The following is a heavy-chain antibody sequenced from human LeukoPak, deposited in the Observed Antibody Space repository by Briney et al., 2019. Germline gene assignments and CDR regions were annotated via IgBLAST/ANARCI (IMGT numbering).Heavy chain of an antibody. J-gene: IGHJ4*02. Sequence: SGTLTLTCTVSGGSISSHYWSWIRQPPGKGLEWIGYIYYSGSTNYNPSLKSRVTISVDTSKNQFSLKLSSVTAADTAVYYCARVALRRWLQPSYYFDYWGQGTLVTVSS. CDR2: IYYSGST. CDR3: ARVALRRWLQPSYYFDY. V-gene: IGHV4-59*11. D-gene: IGHD5-24*01. CDR1: GGSISSHY.